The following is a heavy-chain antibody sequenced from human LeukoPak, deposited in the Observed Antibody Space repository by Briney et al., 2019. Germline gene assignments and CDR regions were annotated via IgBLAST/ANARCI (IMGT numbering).Heavy chain of an antibody. D-gene: IGHD3-16*01. J-gene: IGHJ4*02. CDR2: INYRGST. V-gene: IGHV4-39*07. Sequence: SETLSLTCTVSNASLSSNTYYRAWIRQPPGKGLEYIGSINYRGSTYYNPSLKSRVTLSVDTSKNQFSLKLNSVTAADTAVYYCATYKYDYVWGNQHFDYWGQGTLVAVSS. CDR1: NASLSSNTYY. CDR3: ATYKYDYVWGNQHFDY.